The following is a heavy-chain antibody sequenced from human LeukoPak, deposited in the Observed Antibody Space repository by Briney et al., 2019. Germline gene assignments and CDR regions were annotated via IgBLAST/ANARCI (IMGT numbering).Heavy chain of an antibody. CDR3: AKDQAVGATFWFDP. CDR2: ISGSGGST. V-gene: IGHV3-23*01. Sequence: GGSLRLSCAASGFTFSSYAISWVRQAPGKGLEWVSAISGSGGSTFYADSVKGRFTISRDNSKDTLYLQMNSLRAEDTAVYYCAKDQAVGATFWFDPWGQGTLVTVSS. J-gene: IGHJ5*02. D-gene: IGHD1-26*01. CDR1: GFTFSSYA.